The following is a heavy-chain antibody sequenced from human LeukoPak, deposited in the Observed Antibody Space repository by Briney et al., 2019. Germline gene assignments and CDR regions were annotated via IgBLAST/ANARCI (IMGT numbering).Heavy chain of an antibody. CDR1: GGTFSNFA. V-gene: IGHV1-69*06. Sequence: ASVKVSCKASGGTFSNFAISWVRQAPGQGLEWMGGIMPLFETTNYAQKFQGTVTITADKSTGTAYMELSSLRSEDTAVYYCARGPFTMVRGYHPLGLNGFDPWGQGTLVTVSS. CDR3: ARGPFTMVRGYHPLGLNGFDP. D-gene: IGHD3-10*01. J-gene: IGHJ5*02. CDR2: IMPLFETT.